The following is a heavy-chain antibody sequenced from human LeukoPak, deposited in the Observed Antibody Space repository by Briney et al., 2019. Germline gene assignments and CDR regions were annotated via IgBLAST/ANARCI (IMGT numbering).Heavy chain of an antibody. Sequence: QTLSLTCAISGDSLSSNIVAWNWIRQSPSRGLEWLGRTYYRSKWHNDYAVSVKSRITVNPDTSKNQFSLQLNSVTPEDTAVYYCARGGGFCSADCYDYWGQGTLVTVSS. CDR2: TYYRSKWHN. CDR1: GDSLSSNIVA. CDR3: ARGGGFCSADCYDY. V-gene: IGHV6-1*01. J-gene: IGHJ4*02. D-gene: IGHD2-15*01.